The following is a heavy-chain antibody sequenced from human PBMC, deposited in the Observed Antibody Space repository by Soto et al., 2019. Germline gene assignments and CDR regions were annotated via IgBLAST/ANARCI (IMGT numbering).Heavy chain of an antibody. V-gene: IGHV3-74*01. D-gene: IGHD3-3*01. CDR2: INSDGSST. CDR1: GFTFSSYW. CDR3: ARGSQGSGYYPPGY. Sequence: GGSLRLSCAASGFTFSSYWIHWVRQAPGKGLVWVSRINSDGSSTSYADSVKGRFTISRDNAKNTLYLQMNSLRAEDTAVYYCARGSQGSGYYPPGYWGQGTLVTVSS. J-gene: IGHJ4*02.